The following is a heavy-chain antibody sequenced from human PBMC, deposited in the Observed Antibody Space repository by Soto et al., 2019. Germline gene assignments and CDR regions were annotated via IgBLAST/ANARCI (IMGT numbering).Heavy chain of an antibody. Sequence: SETLSLTCTVSGGSISSSSYYWGWIRQPPGKGLEWIGSIYYSGSTYYNPSLKSRVTISVDTSKNQFSLKLSSVTAADTAVYYCAAAVDGYYFVVYFQHWGQGTLVTVSS. CDR2: IYYSGST. CDR1: GGSISSSSYY. D-gene: IGHD3-22*01. CDR3: AAAVDGYYFVVYFQH. V-gene: IGHV4-39*01. J-gene: IGHJ1*01.